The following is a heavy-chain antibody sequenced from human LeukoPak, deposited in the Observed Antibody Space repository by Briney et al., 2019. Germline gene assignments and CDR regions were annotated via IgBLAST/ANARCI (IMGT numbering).Heavy chain of an antibody. Sequence: GGSLRLSCAASGFTFSNCGMHWVRQAPGKGLKWVSFIRYDGSNQYYADSVMGRFTVSRDNSKNTLYLQMNSLRAEDTAVYYCARHTPRPYYYDSSGYRPDFDYWGQGTLVTVSS. CDR3: ARHTPRPYYYDSSGYRPDFDY. V-gene: IGHV3-30*02. CDR1: GFTFSNCG. J-gene: IGHJ4*02. CDR2: IRYDGSNQ. D-gene: IGHD3-22*01.